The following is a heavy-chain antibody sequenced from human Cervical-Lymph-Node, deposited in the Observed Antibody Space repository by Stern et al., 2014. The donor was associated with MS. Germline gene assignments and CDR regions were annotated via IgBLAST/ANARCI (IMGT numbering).Heavy chain of an antibody. Sequence: VQLVESGAEVKNPGSSVKVACMASGGTFSDYGVSWVRQAPGQGLDWMGGSIPIFGKTHYAQKFQGRVAITADNSMRTVYMELTGLTSADTAVYYCARDNDDNGMDVWGQGTTVTVSS. CDR3: ARDNDDNGMDV. CDR1: GGTFSDYG. J-gene: IGHJ6*02. D-gene: IGHD1-1*01. CDR2: SIPIFGKT. V-gene: IGHV1-69*06.